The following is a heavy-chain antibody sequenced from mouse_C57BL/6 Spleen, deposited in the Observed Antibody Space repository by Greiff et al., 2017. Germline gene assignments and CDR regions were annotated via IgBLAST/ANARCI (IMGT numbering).Heavy chain of an antibody. Sequence: VQLQQPGTELVKPGASVKLSCKASGYTFTSYWMHWVKQRPGQGLEWIGNINPSNGGTNYNEKFKSKATLTVDKSSSTAYMQLSSLTSEDSAVYNCARPLYDFYAMDYWGQGTSVTVSS. CDR2: INPSNGGT. CDR3: ARPLYDFYAMDY. V-gene: IGHV1-53*01. CDR1: GYTFTSYW. J-gene: IGHJ4*01. D-gene: IGHD2-3*01.